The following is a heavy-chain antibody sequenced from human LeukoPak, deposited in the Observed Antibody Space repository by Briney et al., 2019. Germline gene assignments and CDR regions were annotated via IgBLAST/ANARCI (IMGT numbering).Heavy chain of an antibody. CDR3: ARDPQLSNAFDI. Sequence: GGSLRLSCAASGSTFSSYWMSWVRQAPGKGLEWVANIKQDGSEKYYVDSVKGRFTISRDNAKNSLYLQMNSLRAEDTAVYYCARDPQLSNAFDIWGQGTMVTVSS. CDR2: IKQDGSEK. D-gene: IGHD2-15*01. V-gene: IGHV3-7*01. J-gene: IGHJ3*02. CDR1: GSTFSSYW.